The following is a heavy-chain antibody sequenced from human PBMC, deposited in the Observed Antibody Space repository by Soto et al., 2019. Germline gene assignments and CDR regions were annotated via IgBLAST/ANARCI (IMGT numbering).Heavy chain of an antibody. V-gene: IGHV3-20*04. CDR2: INWNGGST. CDR3: AREGSRITMIVVATLTFDY. Sequence: GGSLRLSCAASGFTFDDYFMSWVRQAPGKGLEWVSGINWNGGSTGYADSVKGRFTISRDNAKNSLYLQMNSLRAEDTALYYCAREGSRITMIVVATLTFDYWGQGTLVTV. J-gene: IGHJ4*02. CDR1: GFTFDDYF. D-gene: IGHD3-22*01.